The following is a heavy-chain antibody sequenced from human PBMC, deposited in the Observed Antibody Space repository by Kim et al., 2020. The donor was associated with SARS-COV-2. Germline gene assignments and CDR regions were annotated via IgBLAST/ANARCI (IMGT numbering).Heavy chain of an antibody. CDR2: ISYDGSNK. CDR1: GFTFSSYA. V-gene: IGHV3-30-3*01. Sequence: GGSLRLSCAASGFTFSSYAMHWVRQAPGKGLEWVAVISYDGSNKYYADSVKGRFTISRDNSKNTLYLQMNSLRAEYTAVYYCARSLGGSYYYGMDVWGQGTTVTVSS. D-gene: IGHD1-1*01. J-gene: IGHJ6*02. CDR3: ARSLGGSYYYGMDV.